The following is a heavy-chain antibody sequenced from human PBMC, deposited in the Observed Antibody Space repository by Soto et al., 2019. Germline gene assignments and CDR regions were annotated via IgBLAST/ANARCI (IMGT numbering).Heavy chain of an antibody. CDR2: INPSGGST. D-gene: IGHD2-2*01. V-gene: IGHV1-46*01. CDR3: ANVVHYSSTSCYEYNWFDP. CDR1: GYTITSYY. Sequence: GASVKVSCKASGYTITSYYMHWVRQAPGQGLEWMGIINPSGGSTSYAQKFQGRVTMTRDTSTSTVYMELSSLRSEDTAVYYCANVVHYSSTSCYEYNWFDPWGQGTLVTVSS. J-gene: IGHJ5*02.